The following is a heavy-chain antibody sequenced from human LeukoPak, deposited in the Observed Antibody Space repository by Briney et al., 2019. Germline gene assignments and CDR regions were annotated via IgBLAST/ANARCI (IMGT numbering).Heavy chain of an antibody. D-gene: IGHD2-2*01. J-gene: IGHJ6*03. CDR1: GFTFGSHS. CDR2: VSAGSTTI. Sequence: GGSLRLSCAASGFTFGSHSMTWVRQAPGKGLEWVSYVSAGSTTIYYTDSVKGRFTISRDNAKNSLFLQMNSLRAEDTAVYYCARGGCSSTSCYYMDVWGDGTTVTVSS. CDR3: ARGGCSSTSCYYMDV. V-gene: IGHV3-48*01.